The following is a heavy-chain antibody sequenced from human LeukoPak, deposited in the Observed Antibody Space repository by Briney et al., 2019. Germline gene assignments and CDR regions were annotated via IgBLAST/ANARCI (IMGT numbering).Heavy chain of an antibody. J-gene: IGHJ4*02. CDR2: IWYGGSNK. CDR1: GFTFSSYG. CDR3: AKDLGEQGFHGGFDY. V-gene: IGHV3-30*02. Sequence: GGSLRLSCAASGFTFSSYGMHWVRQAPGKGLEWVAVIWYGGSNKYYADSVKGRFTISRDNSKNTLYLQMNSLRAEDTAVYYCAKDLGEQGFHGGFDYWGQGTLVTVSS. D-gene: IGHD3-10*01.